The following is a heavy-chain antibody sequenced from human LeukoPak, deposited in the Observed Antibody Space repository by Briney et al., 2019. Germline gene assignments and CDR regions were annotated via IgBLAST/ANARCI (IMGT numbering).Heavy chain of an antibody. J-gene: IGHJ4*02. D-gene: IGHD2-2*01. Sequence: ASVKVSCKASGYTFTSYYMHWVRPAPGQGLEWMGIINPSGGSTSYAQKFQGRGTMTRDMSTSTVYMELSSLRSEDTAVYYCARGVGNVVPAAIGLDYWGQGTLVTVS. CDR1: GYTFTSYY. CDR2: INPSGGST. V-gene: IGHV1-46*01. CDR3: ARGVGNVVPAAIGLDY.